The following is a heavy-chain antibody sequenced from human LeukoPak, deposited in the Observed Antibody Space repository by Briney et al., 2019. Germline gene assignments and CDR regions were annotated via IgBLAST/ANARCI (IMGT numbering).Heavy chain of an antibody. V-gene: IGHV3-21*01. CDR2: ISGTSAYT. CDR3: ARATVVVGEYSHYYFMDV. Sequence: PGGSLRLSCAASGFTFSRHIMNWVRQAPGKGLEWVSSISGTSAYTYYRDSVKGRFTVSRDNAKNSLILQMDSLRADDTAVYYCARATVVVGEYSHYYFMDVWGRGTTVSVSS. J-gene: IGHJ6*03. CDR1: GFTFSRHI. D-gene: IGHD2-21*01.